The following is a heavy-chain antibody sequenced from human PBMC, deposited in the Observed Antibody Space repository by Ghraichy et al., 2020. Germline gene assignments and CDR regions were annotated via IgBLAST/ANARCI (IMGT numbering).Heavy chain of an antibody. CDR2: INSDESDI. V-gene: IGHV3-74*01. D-gene: IGHD3-10*01. Sequence: GGALRLSCAASRFIFSNYWMHWVRQAPGKGPVWLSHINSDESDISYAGSVKGRFTISRDNAKNTLYLQMNSLRAEDTAVYYCARTASGAFDSWGQGTLVTVSS. CDR1: RFIFSNYW. CDR3: ARTASGAFDS. J-gene: IGHJ4*02.